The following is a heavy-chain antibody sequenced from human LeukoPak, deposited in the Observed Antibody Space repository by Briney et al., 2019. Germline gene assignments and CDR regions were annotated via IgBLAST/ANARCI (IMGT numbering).Heavy chain of an antibody. Sequence: ESSETLSLTCTVSGYSISSGYYWGWIRQPPGKGLEWVGSIYHSGSTYYNPSLKSRVTISVDTSNNQFSLKLSFVAAATTAVYYCARGRSGIDAFDIWGQGTMVTVSS. J-gene: IGHJ3*02. V-gene: IGHV4-38-2*02. CDR1: GYSISSGYY. CDR2: IYHSGST. D-gene: IGHD3-3*01. CDR3: ARGRSGIDAFDI.